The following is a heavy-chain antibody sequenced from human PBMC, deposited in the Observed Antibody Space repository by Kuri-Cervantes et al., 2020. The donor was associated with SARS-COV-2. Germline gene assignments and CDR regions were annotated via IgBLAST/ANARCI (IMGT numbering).Heavy chain of an antibody. CDR2: ISTSGGDT. CDR1: GFTLTGYG. J-gene: IGHJ4*02. D-gene: IGHD5-24*01. CDR3: ASVSTMGVSLD. Sequence: GESLKISCAASGFTLTGYGMNWVRQAPGKGLEWVSSISTSGGDTNYADSLKGRFTISRDNSKNTLYLQMNSLRVEDTAVYYCASVSTMGVSLDWGQGTLVTVSS. V-gene: IGHV3-23*01.